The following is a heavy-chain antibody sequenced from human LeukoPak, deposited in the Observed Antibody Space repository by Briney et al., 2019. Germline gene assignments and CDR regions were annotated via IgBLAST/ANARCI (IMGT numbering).Heavy chain of an antibody. CDR3: ARVAYDSSGYPFDY. J-gene: IGHJ4*02. D-gene: IGHD3-22*01. CDR2: IYHSGST. CDR1: RGSISSNNW. Sequence: SETLSLTCAVSRGSISSNNWWSWVRQPPGKRLEWIAEIYHSGSTNYNPSLKSRVTISVDTSKNQFSLKLSSVTAADTAVYYCARVAYDSSGYPFDYWGQGTLVTVSS. V-gene: IGHV4-4*02.